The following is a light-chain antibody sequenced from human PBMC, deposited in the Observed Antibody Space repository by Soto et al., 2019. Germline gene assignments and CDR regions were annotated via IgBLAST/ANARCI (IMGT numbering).Light chain of an antibody. CDR2: LGS. CDR3: MQAFQKWT. J-gene: IGKJ1*01. CDR1: QSLLHYNGHNF. V-gene: IGKV2-28*01. Sequence: ILMTQSPLSLPVTPGEPASISCRSSQSLLHYNGHNFLNWYLQKPGQSPQLLIYLGSNRASGVPDRFSGSGSGRDFTLKISRVEAEDVGVYYCMQAFQKWTFGQGTKVDIK.